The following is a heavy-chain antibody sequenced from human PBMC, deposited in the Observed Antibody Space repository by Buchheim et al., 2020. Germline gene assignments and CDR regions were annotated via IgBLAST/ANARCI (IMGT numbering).Heavy chain of an antibody. V-gene: IGHV4-4*02. J-gene: IGHJ4*02. CDR1: GGSISNNNW. CDR2: VYHTGVA. CDR3: ARGNSKKWDY. D-gene: IGHD4-23*01. Sequence: QVQLQESGPGLVKPSGTLSLTCGVSGGSISNNNWWTWVRQSPGKGLEWIGEVYHTGVANYNPSLKSRVTISVDKSKSQFSPKMTSVTAADTAVYFCARGNSKKWDYWSQGTL.